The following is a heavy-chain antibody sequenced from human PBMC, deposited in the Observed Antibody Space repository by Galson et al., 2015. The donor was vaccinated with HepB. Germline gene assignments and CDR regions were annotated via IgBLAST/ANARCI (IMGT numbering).Heavy chain of an antibody. D-gene: IGHD6-13*01. V-gene: IGHV1-69*13. Sequence: SVKVSCKASGGTFSSYAISWVRQAPGQGLEWMGGIIPIFGTANYAQKFQGRVTITADESTSTAYMELSSLRSEDTAVYYCARDDGTRIAAAGTRGEYYGMDVWGQGTTVTVSS. CDR3: ARDDGTRIAAAGTRGEYYGMDV. CDR1: GGTFSSYA. CDR2: IIPIFGTA. J-gene: IGHJ6*02.